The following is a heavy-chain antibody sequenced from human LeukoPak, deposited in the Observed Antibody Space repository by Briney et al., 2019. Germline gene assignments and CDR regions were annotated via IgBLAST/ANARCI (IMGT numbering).Heavy chain of an antibody. J-gene: IGHJ2*01. Sequence: SETLSLTCTVSGYSISSGYYWGWIRQPPGKGLEWIGSIYHSGSTYYNPSLKSRVTISVDTSKNQFSLKLSSVTAADTAVYYCALLIPGLSYFDLWGRGTLVTVSS. CDR2: IYHSGST. D-gene: IGHD3-16*01. V-gene: IGHV4-38-2*02. CDR1: GYSISSGYY. CDR3: ALLIPGLSYFDL.